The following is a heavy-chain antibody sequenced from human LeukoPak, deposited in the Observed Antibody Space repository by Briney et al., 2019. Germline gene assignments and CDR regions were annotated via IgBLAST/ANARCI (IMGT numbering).Heavy chain of an antibody. CDR1: GGSINNYY. V-gene: IGHV4-59*01. D-gene: IGHD2-8*02. J-gene: IGHJ4*02. Sequence: SETLSLTCTVSGGSINNYYWSWIRQPPGKGLEWIGYIYYSGSTNYKPSLKSRVTISIDTSKNQFSLKMRSVTAADTAVYYCARGGVLLGIDYWGQGTLVTVSS. CDR3: ARGGVLLGIDY. CDR2: IYYSGST.